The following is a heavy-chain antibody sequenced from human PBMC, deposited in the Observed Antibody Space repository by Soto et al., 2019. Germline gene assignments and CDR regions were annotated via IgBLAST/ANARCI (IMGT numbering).Heavy chain of an antibody. CDR1: GFTFSSYS. V-gene: IGHV3-23*01. D-gene: IGHD4-17*01. CDR2: ISGSSGST. Sequence: GGSLRLSCAASGFTFSSYSMSWVRQAPGKGLEWVSGISGSSGSTYYADSVKGRFTISRDNSKNTLYLQMNSLRAEDTAVYYCAKVPYGFYGLGHFDYWGQGTLVTVSS. J-gene: IGHJ4*02. CDR3: AKVPYGFYGLGHFDY.